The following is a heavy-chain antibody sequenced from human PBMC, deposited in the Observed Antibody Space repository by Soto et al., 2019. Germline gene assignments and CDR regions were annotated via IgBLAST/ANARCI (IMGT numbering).Heavy chain of an antibody. Sequence: EVQLVESGGGLVKPGGSLRLSCAASGFTFSSYSMNWVRQAPGKGLEWVSSISSSSSYIYYADSVKGRFTISRDNAKNSPYLQMNSLRAEDTAVYYCARDHIVVVVAATPEWGGDYYYGMDVWGQGTTVTVSS. CDR1: GFTFSSYS. CDR2: ISSSSSYI. V-gene: IGHV3-21*01. J-gene: IGHJ6*02. CDR3: ARDHIVVVVAATPEWGGDYYYGMDV. D-gene: IGHD2-15*01.